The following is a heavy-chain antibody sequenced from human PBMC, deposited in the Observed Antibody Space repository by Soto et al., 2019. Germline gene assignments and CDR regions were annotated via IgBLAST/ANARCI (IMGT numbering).Heavy chain of an antibody. D-gene: IGHD3-9*01. Sequence: GESLKISCAASGFTFSNAWMSWVRQAPGKGLEWVGRIKSKTDGGTTDYAAPVKGRFTISRDDSKNTLYLQMNSLKTEDTAVYYCTTRLRYDILTGYYSTGKYNWFDPWGQGTLVTVSS. CDR3: TTRLRYDILTGYYSTGKYNWFDP. J-gene: IGHJ5*02. CDR2: IKSKTDGGTT. V-gene: IGHV3-15*01. CDR1: GFTFSNAW.